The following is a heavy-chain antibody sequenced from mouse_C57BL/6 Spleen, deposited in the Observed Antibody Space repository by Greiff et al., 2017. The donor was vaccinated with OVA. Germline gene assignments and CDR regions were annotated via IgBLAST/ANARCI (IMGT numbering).Heavy chain of an antibody. V-gene: IGHV1-80*01. CDR2: IYPGDGDT. CDR1: GYAFSSYW. Sequence: QVQLQQSGAELVKPGASVKISCKASGYAFSSYWMNWVKQRPGKGLEWIGQIYPGDGDTNYNGKFKGKATLTADKSSSTAYMPLSSLTSEDSAVYFCAREDYGSDYAMDYWGQGTSVTVSS. J-gene: IGHJ4*01. CDR3: AREDYGSDYAMDY. D-gene: IGHD1-1*01.